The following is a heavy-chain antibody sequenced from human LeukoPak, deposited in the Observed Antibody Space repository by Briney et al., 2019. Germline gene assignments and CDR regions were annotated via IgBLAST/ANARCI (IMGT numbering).Heavy chain of an antibody. V-gene: IGHV1-2*02. CDR2: INPNSGGT. CDR1: GYTFTGYY. J-gene: IGHJ4*02. D-gene: IGHD5-18*01. CDR3: ASARGYSYGFGYFDY. Sequence: ASVKVSCKASGYTFTGYYMHWVRQAPGQGLEWMGWINPNSGGTNHAQKFQGRVTMTRDTSISTAYMELSRLRSDDTAVYYCASARGYSYGFGYFDYWGQGTPVTVSS.